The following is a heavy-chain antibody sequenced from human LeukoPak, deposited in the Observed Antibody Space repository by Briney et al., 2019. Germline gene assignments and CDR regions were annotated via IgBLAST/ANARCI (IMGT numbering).Heavy chain of an antibody. V-gene: IGHV5-51*01. CDR1: ESSFATYW. CDR2: IYPSDSDT. J-gene: IGHJ4*02. CDR3: ARPLQGIVGATGFDY. Sequence: GESLKISCQGSESSFATYWIAWLRQMPGKGLEWMGIIYPSDSDTRYSPSIQGQVTISADKSIKTAYLQWSSLKASDTAMYYCARPLQGIVGATGFDYWGQGTLVTVSS. D-gene: IGHD1-26*01.